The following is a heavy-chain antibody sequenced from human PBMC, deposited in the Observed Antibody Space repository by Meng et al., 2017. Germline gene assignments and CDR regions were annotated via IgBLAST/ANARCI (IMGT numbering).Heavy chain of an antibody. J-gene: IGHJ3*02. D-gene: IGHD5-24*01. V-gene: IGHV4-34*01. CDR2: INHSGST. Sequence: QRGAGPLKPSETLSLTCAVYGGSFSGYYWSWIRQPPGKGLEWIGEINHSGSTNYNPSLKGRVTISVDTSKNQFSLKLSSVTAADTAVYYCARGLGRDGYNSNAFDIWGQGTMVTVSS. CDR3: ARGLGRDGYNSNAFDI. CDR1: GGSFSGYY.